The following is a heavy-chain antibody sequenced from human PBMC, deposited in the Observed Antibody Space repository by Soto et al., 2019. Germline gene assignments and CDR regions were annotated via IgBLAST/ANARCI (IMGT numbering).Heavy chain of an antibody. D-gene: IGHD3-16*01. CDR2: IIPIFGAA. CDR3: AQDANGSSLAY. J-gene: IGHJ4*02. CDR1: GGTFSRYT. V-gene: IGHV1-69*01. Sequence: QVQLVQSGAEVKKPGSSVKVSCKASGGTFSRYTISWLRQAPGQGLEWMGGIIPIFGAAKYAQKFQDRVTVTADESTSTAYMELSSLRSEDTAVYYCAQDANGSSLAYWGQGTLVTVSS.